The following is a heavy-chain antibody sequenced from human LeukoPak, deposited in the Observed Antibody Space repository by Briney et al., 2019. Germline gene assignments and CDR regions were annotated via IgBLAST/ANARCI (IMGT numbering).Heavy chain of an antibody. V-gene: IGHV4-30-2*01. Sequence: PSETLSLTCTVSGGSISSGGYYWSWIRQPPGKGLEWIGYIYHSGSTYYNPSLKSRVTISVDRSKNQFSLKLSSVTAADTAVYYCARAGLEVAFDIWGQGTMVTVSS. CDR2: IYHSGST. CDR1: GGSISSGGYY. CDR3: ARAGLEVAFDI. D-gene: IGHD3-3*01. J-gene: IGHJ3*02.